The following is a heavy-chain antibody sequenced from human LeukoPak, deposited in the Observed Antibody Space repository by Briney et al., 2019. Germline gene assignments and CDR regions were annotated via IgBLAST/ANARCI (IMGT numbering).Heavy chain of an antibody. CDR2: ISGSSRYI. D-gene: IGHD6-19*01. J-gene: IGHJ4*02. CDR3: ARESTSGWFP. CDR1: GFTFSTYN. V-gene: IGHV3-21*01. Sequence: GRSLRLSCAASGFTFSTYNMNWVRQAPGKGLEWVSYISGSSRYIYYADSVKGRFTISRDNAKNSLYLQMNSLRAEDTAVYYCARESTSGWFPWGQGTLVTVSS.